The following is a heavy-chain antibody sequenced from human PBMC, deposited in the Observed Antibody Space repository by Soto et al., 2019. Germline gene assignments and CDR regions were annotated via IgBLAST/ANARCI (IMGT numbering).Heavy chain of an antibody. CDR1: GFTFSSYS. CDR3: ARDTYSSTSRWFDP. V-gene: IGHV3-21*01. D-gene: IGHD6-13*01. Sequence: VGSLRLSCAASGFTFSSYSMNWVRQAPVKGLEWVSSISSSSSYIYYADSVKVRFTISRDNAKNSLYLQMNSLRAEDTAVYYCARDTYSSTSRWFDPWGQGTLVTVSS. J-gene: IGHJ5*02. CDR2: ISSSSSYI.